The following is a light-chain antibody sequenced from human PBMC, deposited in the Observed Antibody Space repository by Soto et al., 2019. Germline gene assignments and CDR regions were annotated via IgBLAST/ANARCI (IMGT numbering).Light chain of an antibody. J-gene: IGLJ1*01. V-gene: IGLV2-14*01. Sequence: QSALTQPASVSGSPGQSITISCTGTSSDVGGYAYVSWYQQRPGEAPKLLIYEVTNRPSGISDRFSASKSGNTASLTISGLRYVDEADYFCGSYTSSAYVFGTGTKLTVL. CDR2: EVT. CDR3: GSYTSSAYV. CDR1: SSDVGGYAY.